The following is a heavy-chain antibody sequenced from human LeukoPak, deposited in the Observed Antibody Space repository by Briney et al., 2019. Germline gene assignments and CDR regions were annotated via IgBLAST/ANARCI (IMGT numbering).Heavy chain of an antibody. V-gene: IGHV4-34*01. Sequence: SETLSLTCAVYGGSFSGYYWSWIRQPPGKGLEWIGEINHSGSTNYNPSLKSRVTISVDTSKYQFSLKLSSVTAADTAVYYCARGFGSRYYGSGSYVRWFDPWGQGTLVTVSS. D-gene: IGHD3-10*01. CDR2: INHSGST. J-gene: IGHJ5*02. CDR1: GGSFSGYY. CDR3: ARGFGSRYYGSGSYVRWFDP.